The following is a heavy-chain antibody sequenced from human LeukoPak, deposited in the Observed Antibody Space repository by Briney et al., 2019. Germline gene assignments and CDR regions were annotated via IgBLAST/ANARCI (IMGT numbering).Heavy chain of an antibody. CDR1: GGSFSGYY. J-gene: IGHJ5*02. V-gene: IGHV4-34*01. Sequence: SETLSLTCAVYGGSFSGYYWSWIRQPPGKGLEWIGEINHSGSTNYNPSLKSRVTISVDTSKNQFSLKLSSVTAADTAVYYCARHLVTMVRGVPGWFDPWGQGTLVTVSS. CDR2: INHSGST. D-gene: IGHD3-10*01. CDR3: ARHLVTMVRGVPGWFDP.